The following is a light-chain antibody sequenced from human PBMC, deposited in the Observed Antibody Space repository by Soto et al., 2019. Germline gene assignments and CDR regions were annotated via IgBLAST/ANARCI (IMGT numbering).Light chain of an antibody. V-gene: IGKV1-27*01. CDR3: QNYKSAPLLT. Sequence: DIQMTQSPSSLSASVGDRVTITCRASQGISNYLAWYQQKPGKGPKLLISDAYTLQSGVPSRFSGSGSGTDFTLTISSLHPDDVATYYCQNYKSAPLLTFGPGTKVDLK. CDR1: QGISNY. J-gene: IGKJ3*01. CDR2: DAY.